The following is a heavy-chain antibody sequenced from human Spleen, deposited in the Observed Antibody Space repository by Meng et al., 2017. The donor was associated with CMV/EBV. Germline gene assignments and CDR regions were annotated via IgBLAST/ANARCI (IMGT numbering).Heavy chain of an antibody. Sequence: GGSLRLSCAASGFTFNTYAIHWVRQAPGKGLEWVAIISHDTSNKDYGDSVKGRFTISRDNSKSTLYLQMNSLRAEDTAVYYCARELVVIGDAGPFDNWGQGTLVTVSS. J-gene: IGHJ4*02. D-gene: IGHD2-21*01. CDR1: GFTFNTYA. V-gene: IGHV3-30-3*01. CDR2: ISHDTSNK. CDR3: ARELVVIGDAGPFDN.